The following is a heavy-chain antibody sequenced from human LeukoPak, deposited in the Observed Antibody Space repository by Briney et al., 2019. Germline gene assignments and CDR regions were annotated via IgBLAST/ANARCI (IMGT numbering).Heavy chain of an antibody. CDR1: GYTVETGYY. Sequence: SETLSLTCTVSGYTVETGYYWAWLRQPPGKGLEWIGSIYRSATTYYNPSLKSRVLISMAMSKNEVSLSLTSVTAADTAVYYCAREWATYHNWYDPWGQGTRVIVSS. CDR2: IYRSATT. V-gene: IGHV4-38-2*02. CDR3: AREWATYHNWYDP. D-gene: IGHD1-26*01. J-gene: IGHJ5*02.